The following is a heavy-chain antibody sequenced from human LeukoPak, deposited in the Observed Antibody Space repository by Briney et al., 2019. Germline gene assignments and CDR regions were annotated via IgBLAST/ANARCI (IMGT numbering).Heavy chain of an antibody. D-gene: IGHD3-22*01. Sequence: GGSLRLSCAASGFTFSSYSMNWVRQAPGKGLEWVGRTRNKANSYTTEYAASVKGRFTISRDDSKNSLDLQMNSLKTEDTAVYYCARIIDSSGYYYGAIDYWGQGTLVTVSS. J-gene: IGHJ4*02. CDR2: TRNKANSYTT. V-gene: IGHV3-72*01. CDR3: ARIIDSSGYYYGAIDY. CDR1: GFTFSSYS.